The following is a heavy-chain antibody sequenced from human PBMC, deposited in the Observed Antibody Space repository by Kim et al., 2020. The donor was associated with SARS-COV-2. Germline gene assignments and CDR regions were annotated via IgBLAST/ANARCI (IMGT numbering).Heavy chain of an antibody. CDR3: ARWDYYGSGSYLPHFDY. Sequence: VRGRLSISRDKSKNTLYLQMNSLRAEDTAVYYCARWDYYGSGSYLPHFDYWGHGTLVTVSS. V-gene: IGHV3-23*03. J-gene: IGHJ4*01. D-gene: IGHD3-10*01.